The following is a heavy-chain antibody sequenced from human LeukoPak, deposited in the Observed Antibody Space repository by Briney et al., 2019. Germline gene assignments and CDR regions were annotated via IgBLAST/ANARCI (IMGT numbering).Heavy chain of an antibody. CDR3: AKARDYGDYWTFDY. CDR2: ISGSGGGK. V-gene: IGHV3-23*01. Sequence: GGSLRLSCAASGFTFSNYDMSWVRQAPGKGVEWVSGISGSGGGKYYADSVKARFSISRDNSKNTLYLQMNTLRAEDTAVYYCAKARDYGDYWTFDYWGQGTPVTVSS. D-gene: IGHD4-17*01. J-gene: IGHJ4*02. CDR1: GFTFSNYD.